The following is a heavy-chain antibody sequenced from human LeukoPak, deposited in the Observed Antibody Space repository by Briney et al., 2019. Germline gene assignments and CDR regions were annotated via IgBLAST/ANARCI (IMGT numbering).Heavy chain of an antibody. CDR3: ARYHAYSGSYSQTNDY. V-gene: IGHV3-30-3*01. CDR2: ISYDGSNK. Sequence: GGSLRLSCAASGFTFSSYAMHWVRQAPGKGLEWVAVISYDGSNKYYADSVKGRFTISRDNAKNSLYLQMNSLRAEDTAVYYCARYHAYSGSYSQTNDYWGQGTLVTVSS. J-gene: IGHJ4*02. CDR1: GFTFSSYA. D-gene: IGHD1-26*01.